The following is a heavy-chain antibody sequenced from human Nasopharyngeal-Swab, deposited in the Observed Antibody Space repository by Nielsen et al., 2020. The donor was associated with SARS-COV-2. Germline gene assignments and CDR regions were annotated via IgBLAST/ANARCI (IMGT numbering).Heavy chain of an antibody. Sequence: ASVKVSCKASGYTFTGYGMSWVRQAPGRGLEWTGWIRMYNGKTHYAQKFQGRVTMSTDTSTNTAHMELKSLTSDDTAVYFCARDRSLLPAANDALDVWGQGTTVTISS. J-gene: IGHJ3*01. CDR1: GYTFTGYG. CDR2: IRMYNGKT. D-gene: IGHD6-13*01. CDR3: ARDRSLLPAANDALDV. V-gene: IGHV1-18*01.